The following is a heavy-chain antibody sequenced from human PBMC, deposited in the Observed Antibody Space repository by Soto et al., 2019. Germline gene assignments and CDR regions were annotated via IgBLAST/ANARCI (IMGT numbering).Heavy chain of an antibody. J-gene: IGHJ4*02. Sequence: ETLSLTCAVYGGSFSGYYWSWIRQPPGKGLEWIGEINHSGSTNYNPSLKSRVTISVDTSKNQFSLKLSSVTAADTAVYYCARGLGVSSGYSYGFDYWGQGTLVTVSS. CDR2: INHSGST. V-gene: IGHV4-34*01. CDR1: GGSFSGYY. CDR3: ARGLGVSSGYSYGFDY. D-gene: IGHD5-18*01.